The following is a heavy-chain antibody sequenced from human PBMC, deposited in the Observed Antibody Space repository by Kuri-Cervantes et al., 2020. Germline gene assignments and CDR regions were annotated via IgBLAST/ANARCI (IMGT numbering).Heavy chain of an antibody. CDR3: ARDEGWGEGYNYWSY. CDR1: GFIFGDYG. Sequence: GESLKISCAASGFIFGDYGMSWVRQAPGKGLEWVAGINCNGGSTGYADSVKGRFTVFRENAKNSLYLQMNSLRAEDTAVYYCARDEGWGEGYNYWSYWGQGTLVTVSS. V-gene: IGHV3-20*04. J-gene: IGHJ4*02. CDR2: INCNGGST. D-gene: IGHD5-24*01.